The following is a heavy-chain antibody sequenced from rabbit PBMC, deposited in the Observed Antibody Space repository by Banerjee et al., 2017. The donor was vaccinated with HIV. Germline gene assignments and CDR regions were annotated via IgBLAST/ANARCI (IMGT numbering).Heavy chain of an antibody. V-gene: IGHV1S40*01. CDR3: AREGASSSGYFGL. D-gene: IGHD1-1*01. J-gene: IGHJ4*01. CDR1: GFTISSTYW. Sequence: QSLEESGGDLVKPGASLTLTCTASGFTISSTYWICWVRQAPGKGLEWIGCIYTGSSGTTRYASWAKGRFTISKTSSTTVTLQMTSLTAADTATYFCAREGASSSGYFGLWGP. CDR2: IYTGSSGTT.